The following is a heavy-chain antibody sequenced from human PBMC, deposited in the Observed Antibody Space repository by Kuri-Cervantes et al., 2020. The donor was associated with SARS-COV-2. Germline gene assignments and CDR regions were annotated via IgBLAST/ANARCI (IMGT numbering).Heavy chain of an antibody. V-gene: IGHV3-7*01. CDR2: IKEDGSQR. J-gene: IGHJ4*02. Sequence: GGSLRLSCAASGFTFSSYAMHWVRQAPGKGLEWVANIKEDGSQRYYVDSVKGRFTISRDNANSSLYLQMNYLGAGDTALYYCASLGSGKGAIDYWGQGTLVTVSS. CDR1: GFTFSSYA. CDR3: ASLGSGKGAIDY. D-gene: IGHD6-25*01.